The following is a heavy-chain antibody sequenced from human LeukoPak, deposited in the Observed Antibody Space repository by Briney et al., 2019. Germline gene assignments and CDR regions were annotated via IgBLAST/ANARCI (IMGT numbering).Heavy chain of an antibody. Sequence: GGSLRLSCAASGFSFSDNFMGWMRQAPGKGPEWASYISSHGDTIHYSDAVKGRFSISRDNSKRSLYLQMNRLRIDDTAVYYCARGGYGWTFNQWGQGTLVSVSS. CDR2: ISSHGDTI. D-gene: IGHD2/OR15-2a*01. J-gene: IGHJ4*02. CDR1: GFSFSDNF. CDR3: ARGGYGWTFNQ. V-gene: IGHV3-11*01.